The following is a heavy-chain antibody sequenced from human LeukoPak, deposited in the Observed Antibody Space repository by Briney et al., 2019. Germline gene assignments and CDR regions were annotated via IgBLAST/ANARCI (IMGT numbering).Heavy chain of an antibody. V-gene: IGHV3-23*01. J-gene: IGHJ6*04. CDR3: AELGITMIGGV. D-gene: IGHD3-10*02. CDR2: ISGSDGST. Sequence: GGSLRLSCSASGFTFSSSAMSWVRLAPGKGLEWVSGISGSDGSTYYADSVKGRFTISRDNAKNSLYLQMNSLRAEDTAVYYCAELGITMIGGVWGKGTTVTISS. CDR1: GFTFSSSA.